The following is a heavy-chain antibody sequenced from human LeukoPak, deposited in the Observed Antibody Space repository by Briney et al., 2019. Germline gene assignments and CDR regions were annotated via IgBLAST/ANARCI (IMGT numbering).Heavy chain of an antibody. CDR1: GYTFISYG. V-gene: IGHV1-18*01. D-gene: IGHD3-16*02. CDR2: ISAYNGNT. CDR3: ARDTGSYDYVWGSYPYY. Sequence: ASVKVSCKASGYTFISYGITWVRQAPGQGLEWMGWISAYNGNTNYAQKLQGRVTMTTDTSTSTAYMELRSLRSDDTAVYYCARDTGSYDYVWGSYPYYWGQGTLVTVSS. J-gene: IGHJ4*02.